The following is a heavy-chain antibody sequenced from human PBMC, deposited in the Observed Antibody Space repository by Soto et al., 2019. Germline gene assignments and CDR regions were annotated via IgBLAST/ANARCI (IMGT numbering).Heavy chain of an antibody. Sequence: EVQLVESGGGLVQPGGSLRLSCAASGFTFSSYSMNWVRQAPGKGLEWVSYISSSSSTIYYADSVKGRFTISRDNAKKSRYLQMNSLRDEDTAVYYCARESRFLEWLSLNWFDPWGQGTLVTVSS. J-gene: IGHJ5*02. CDR1: GFTFSSYS. CDR2: ISSSSSTI. CDR3: ARESRFLEWLSLNWFDP. V-gene: IGHV3-48*02. D-gene: IGHD3-3*01.